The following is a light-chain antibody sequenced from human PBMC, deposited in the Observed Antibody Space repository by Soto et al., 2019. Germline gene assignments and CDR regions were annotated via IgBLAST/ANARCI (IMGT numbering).Light chain of an antibody. J-gene: IGKJ2*01. CDR2: KA. Sequence: DIQMTQSPSTLSASVGDRVTITCRASQSISGWLAWYQQKPGKAPKLLIYKASSRFSGSGSGTEFALTISSLQPDDFATYYCQQYSTSSRTFGQGTKLEI. CDR1: QSISGW. CDR3: QQYSTSSRT. V-gene: IGKV1-5*03.